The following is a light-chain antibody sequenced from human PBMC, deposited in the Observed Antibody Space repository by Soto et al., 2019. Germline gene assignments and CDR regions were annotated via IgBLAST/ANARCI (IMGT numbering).Light chain of an antibody. CDR2: DLS. V-gene: IGKV3-20*01. CDR1: QSVSSTY. CDR3: QQYGSSPRT. Sequence: EIVLTQSPGTLSLSPGESATLSCSASQSVSSTYLAWYQQKPGQAPRLLIYDLSRRTTGIPDRFSASGSWTDITLPISRLQAEDFAVYYCQQYGSSPRTVGQGTKLEI. J-gene: IGKJ2*02.